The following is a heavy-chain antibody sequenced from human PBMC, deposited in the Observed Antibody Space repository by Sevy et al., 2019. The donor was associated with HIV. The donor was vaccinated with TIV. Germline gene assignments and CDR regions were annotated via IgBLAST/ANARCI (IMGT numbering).Heavy chain of an antibody. CDR2: INWFGTII. D-gene: IGHD3-16*01. CDR3: AKDLAQGGTLNFYYYGMDF. V-gene: IGHV3-9*03. Sequence: GGSLRLSCIASGFDFNDYAMHWVRQVPGKGLEWVSGINWFGTIIGYGDSVKGRFTISRDNARKSVYLEMNSLSPEDMALYYCAKDLAQGGTLNFYYYGMDFWGQRTTVTVSS. CDR1: GFDFNDYA. J-gene: IGHJ6*02.